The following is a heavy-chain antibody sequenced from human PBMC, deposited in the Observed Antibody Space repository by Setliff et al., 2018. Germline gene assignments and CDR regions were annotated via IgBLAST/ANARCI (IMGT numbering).Heavy chain of an antibody. CDR3: ARVTGFFYMDV. CDR1: GGSVGSDFSY. V-gene: IGHV4-61*09. Sequence: SETLSLTCTVSGGSVGSDFSYWTWIRQPAGKGPEWIGQIYTTWSTNYNPPLRSRATISLDASKNQFSLSLTSVTAADTAVYYCARVTGFFYMDVWGKGTTVTVSS. J-gene: IGHJ6*03. CDR2: IYTTWST.